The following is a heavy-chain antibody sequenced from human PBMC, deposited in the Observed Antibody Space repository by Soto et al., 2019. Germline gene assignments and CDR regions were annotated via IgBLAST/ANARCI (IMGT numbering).Heavy chain of an antibody. Sequence: GGSLRLSCAASGFTFDDYAMYWVRQVLGKGLEWISSISRNSGNIGYADSVKGRFTTSRDNAENSLYLQMNSLRPEDTALYYCAKDRGNRDAFDISGQGTMVTVSS. J-gene: IGHJ3*02. V-gene: IGHV3-9*01. CDR1: GFTFDDYA. CDR2: ISRNSGNI. D-gene: IGHD4-4*01. CDR3: AKDRGNRDAFDI.